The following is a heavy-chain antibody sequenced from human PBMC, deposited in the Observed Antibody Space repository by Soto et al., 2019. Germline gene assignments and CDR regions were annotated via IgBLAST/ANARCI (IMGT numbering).Heavy chain of an antibody. D-gene: IGHD1-1*01. CDR2: IIPIFGPA. CDR1: GGTFSSHS. J-gene: IGHJ6*02. CDR3: ATGSFTSTGGRIGYHYNAMDV. Sequence: QVQLVQSGAEVKKPGSSVKVSCKSSGGTFSSHSINWVRQAPGQGLEWMGGIIPIFGPANFAKKFQGRVTITADESTTTAYMELSSLTSEDTAVYYCATGSFTSTGGRIGYHYNAMDVWGQGTTFTFSS. V-gene: IGHV1-69*01.